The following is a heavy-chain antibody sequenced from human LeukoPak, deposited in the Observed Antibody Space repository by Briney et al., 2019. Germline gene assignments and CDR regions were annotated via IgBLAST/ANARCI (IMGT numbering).Heavy chain of an antibody. D-gene: IGHD3-22*01. V-gene: IGHV4-4*07. Sequence: SEALSLTCTVSGGSISSYYWSWIRQPAGKGREWIGRIYTIGNTNYNPSLKSRVTMSLDTSKNQFSLKLSSVTAADTAVYYCARSRYYYDSSSYYGFDYWGQGTLVTVSS. CDR1: GGSISSYY. J-gene: IGHJ4*02. CDR2: IYTIGNT. CDR3: ARSRYYYDSSSYYGFDY.